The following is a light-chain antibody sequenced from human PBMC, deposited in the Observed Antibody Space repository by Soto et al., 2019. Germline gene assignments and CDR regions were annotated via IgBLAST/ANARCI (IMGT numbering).Light chain of an antibody. Sequence: DIQLTQSPSFLSASVGDRVTITCRASQGISSFLAWYQQKPGKAPKLLIYAASTLQSGVPPRFAGSESGTEFTLTISSLQPEDFATYYCQQVKSYPLNFGGGTKVEIK. V-gene: IGKV1-9*01. CDR2: AAS. CDR3: QQVKSYPLN. J-gene: IGKJ4*01. CDR1: QGISSF.